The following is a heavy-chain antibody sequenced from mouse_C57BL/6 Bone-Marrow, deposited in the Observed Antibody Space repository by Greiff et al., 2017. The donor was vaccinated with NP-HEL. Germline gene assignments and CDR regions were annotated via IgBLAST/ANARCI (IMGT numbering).Heavy chain of an antibody. J-gene: IGHJ3*01. CDR3: ARREGWLLPFAY. D-gene: IGHD2-3*01. Sequence: VKLQQSGAELARPGASVKLSCKASGYTFTSYGISWVKQRTGQGLEWIGEIYPRSGNTYYNEKFKGKATLTADQSSSTAYMELRSLTSEYSAVYFCARREGWLLPFAYWGQGTLVTVSA. V-gene: IGHV1-81*01. CDR1: GYTFTSYG. CDR2: IYPRSGNT.